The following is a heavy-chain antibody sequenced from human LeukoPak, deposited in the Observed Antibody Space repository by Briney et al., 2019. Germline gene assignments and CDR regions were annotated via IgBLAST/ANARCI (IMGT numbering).Heavy chain of an antibody. Sequence: GGSLRLSCAASGFTFSSYAMSWVRQAPGKGLEWVSAISGSGGSTYYADSVKGRFTISRDNSKNTLYLQMNSLRAEDTAVYYRAKAGVLRYFDWSHDYWGQGTLVTVSS. J-gene: IGHJ4*02. V-gene: IGHV3-23*01. CDR3: AKAGVLRYFDWSHDY. D-gene: IGHD3-9*01. CDR2: ISGSGGST. CDR1: GFTFSSYA.